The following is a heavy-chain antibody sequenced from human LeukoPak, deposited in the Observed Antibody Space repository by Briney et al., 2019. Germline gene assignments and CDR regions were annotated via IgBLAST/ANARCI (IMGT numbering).Heavy chain of an antibody. CDR1: GGSVSSGSYY. Sequence: SETLSLTCTVSGGSVSSGSYYWSWIRQPPGKGLEWIGYIYYSGSTNYNPSLKSRVTISGDTSKNQFSLRLSSVTAADTAVYYCARGSNYFDYWGQGTLATVSS. CDR2: IYYSGST. V-gene: IGHV4-61*01. CDR3: ARGSNYFDY. D-gene: IGHD6-6*01. J-gene: IGHJ4*02.